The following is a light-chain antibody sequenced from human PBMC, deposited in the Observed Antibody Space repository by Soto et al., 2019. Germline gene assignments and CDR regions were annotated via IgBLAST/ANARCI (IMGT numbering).Light chain of an antibody. V-gene: IGKV1-12*02. CDR1: QDIHTW. CDR3: QQANSFPFA. CDR2: GAS. J-gene: IGKJ3*01. Sequence: DIQMTQSPSSVSASVGDRVTITCRASQDIHTWLAWYQQKPGKAPNLLIYGASTLQSGVPSRFRASGSGRDFTLTISSLQPEDFATYYCQQANSFPFAFGPGTKWISN.